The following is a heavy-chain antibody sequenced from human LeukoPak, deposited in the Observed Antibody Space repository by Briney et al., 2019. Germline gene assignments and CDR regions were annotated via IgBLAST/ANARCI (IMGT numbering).Heavy chain of an antibody. CDR1: GGSLSRYF. V-gene: IGHV4-59*12. J-gene: IGHJ4*02. CDR3: ASADIRGRLTVDY. Sequence: PSEALSVTCTVSGGSLSRYFGCWIRQPPRKGVERIGYIYDRGNTNYNPSLKSRVTISVDTSKNQFYLKLTSVTAADTAVYYCASADIRGRLTVDYWGQGTLVTVSS. D-gene: IGHD3-22*01. CDR2: IYDRGNT.